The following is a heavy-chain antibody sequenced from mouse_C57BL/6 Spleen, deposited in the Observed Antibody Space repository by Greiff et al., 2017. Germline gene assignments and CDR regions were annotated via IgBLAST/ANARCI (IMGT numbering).Heavy chain of an antibody. V-gene: IGHV1-80*01. CDR2: IYPGDGDT. D-gene: IGHD2-4*01. J-gene: IGHJ2*01. Sequence: VKLMESGAELVKPGASVKISCKASGYAFSSYWMNWVKQRPGKGLEWIGQIYPGDGDTNYNGKFKGKATLTADKSSSTAYMQLSSLTSEDSAVYFCARCLYDYDEGFDYWGQGTTLTVSS. CDR1: GYAFSSYW. CDR3: ARCLYDYDEGFDY.